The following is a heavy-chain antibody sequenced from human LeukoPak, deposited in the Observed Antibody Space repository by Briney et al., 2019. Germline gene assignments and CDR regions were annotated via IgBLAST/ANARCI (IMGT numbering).Heavy chain of an antibody. CDR1: GGXISSGGYS. CDR3: ARALVVVAATQFDY. Sequence: PSQTLSLTCAVSGGXISSGGYSWSWIRQPPGMGLEWIGYIYHSGSTYYNPSLKSRVTISVDSSKNQFSLKLSSVTAADTAVYYCARALVVVAATQFDYWGQGTLVTVSS. V-gene: IGHV4-30-2*01. D-gene: IGHD2-15*01. CDR2: IYHSGST. J-gene: IGHJ4*02.